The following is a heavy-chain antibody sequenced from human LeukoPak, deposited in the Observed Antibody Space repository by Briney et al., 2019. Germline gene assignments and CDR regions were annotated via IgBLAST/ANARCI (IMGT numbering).Heavy chain of an antibody. Sequence: ASVKVSCKASGYTFTSFGISWVRQAPGQGLEWMGWIRTYNGNTNYAQKLQGRVTMTTDTSTSTAYMELRSLRSDDTAVYYCARDRRGYSYGYGYWGQGTLVTVSS. J-gene: IGHJ4*02. CDR1: GYTFTSFG. CDR2: IRTYNGNT. CDR3: ARDRRGYSYGYGY. V-gene: IGHV1-18*01. D-gene: IGHD5-18*01.